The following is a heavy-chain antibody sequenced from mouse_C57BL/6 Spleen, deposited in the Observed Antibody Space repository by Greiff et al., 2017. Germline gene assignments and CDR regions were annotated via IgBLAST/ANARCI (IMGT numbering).Heavy chain of an antibody. D-gene: IGHD1-1*01. CDR3: ARGEYGSGGYYAMDY. V-gene: IGHV1-80*01. CDR2: IYPGDGDT. Sequence: VQLQQSGAELVKPGASVKISCKASGYAFSSYWMNWVKQRPGKGLEWIGQIYPGDGDTNYNGKFKGKATLTADKSSSTAYMQLSSLTSEDSAVYFCARGEYGSGGYYAMDYWGQGTSVTVSS. CDR1: GYAFSSYW. J-gene: IGHJ4*01.